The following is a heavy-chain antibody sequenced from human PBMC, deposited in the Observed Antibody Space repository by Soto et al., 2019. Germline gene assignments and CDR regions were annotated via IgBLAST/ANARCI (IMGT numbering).Heavy chain of an antibody. CDR1: GYTFTSYD. CDR3: ARGLPPRPFCSY. Sequence: ASVKVSCKASGYTFTSYDINWVRQATGQGLEWMGWMNPNSGNTGYAQKFQGRVTMTRNTSISTAYMELSSLRSEDTAVYYCARGLPPRPFCSYWGQVTLVTVSS. D-gene: IGHD2-15*01. CDR2: MNPNSGNT. V-gene: IGHV1-8*01. J-gene: IGHJ4*02.